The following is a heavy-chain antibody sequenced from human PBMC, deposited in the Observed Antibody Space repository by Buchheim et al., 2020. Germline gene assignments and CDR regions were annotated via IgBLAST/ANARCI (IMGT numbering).Heavy chain of an antibody. CDR2: IYYSGSN. CDR1: GGSISSSSYY. Sequence: QLQLQESGPGLVKPSETLSLTCTVSGGSISSSSYYWGWIRQPPGKGLEWIGSIYYSGSNYYNPSLKSRVIISVDTTKSKFTLKLSSVTAADTAVYYCARPVSSDFWSGYYFDYWGQGTL. CDR3: ARPVSSDFWSGYYFDY. J-gene: IGHJ4*02. V-gene: IGHV4-39*01. D-gene: IGHD3-3*01.